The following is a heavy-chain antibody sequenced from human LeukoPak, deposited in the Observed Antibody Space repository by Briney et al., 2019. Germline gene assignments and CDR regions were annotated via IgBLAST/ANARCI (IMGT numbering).Heavy chain of an antibody. CDR3: ARGPYNWFDP. V-gene: IGHV3-53*01. CDR2: IYSGGST. Sequence: GGSLRLSCAASGFTLSSNYMSWVRQAPGKGLEGVSVIYSGGSTYYADSVKGRFTISRDNAKNTLYLQMNSLRAEDTAVYYCARGPYNWFDPWGQGTLVTVSS. D-gene: IGHD2-21*01. CDR1: GFTLSSNY. J-gene: IGHJ5*02.